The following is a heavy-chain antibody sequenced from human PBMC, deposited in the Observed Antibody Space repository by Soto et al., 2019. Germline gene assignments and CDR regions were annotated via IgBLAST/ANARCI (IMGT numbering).Heavy chain of an antibody. D-gene: IGHD3-10*01. CDR1: GYTFTSYG. Sequence: GAPVKVSCKASGYTFTSYGISWVRQAPGQGLEWMGWISAYNGNTNYAQKLQGRVTMTTDTSTSTAYMELRSLRSDDTAVYYCARESMGYYGSGTLYYYYGMDVWGQGTTVTVSS. CDR2: ISAYNGNT. V-gene: IGHV1-18*01. CDR3: ARESMGYYGSGTLYYYYGMDV. J-gene: IGHJ6*02.